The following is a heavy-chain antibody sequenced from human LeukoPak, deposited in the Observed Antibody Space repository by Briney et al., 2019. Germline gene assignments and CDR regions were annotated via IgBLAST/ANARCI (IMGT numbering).Heavy chain of an antibody. CDR3: ARGRSNYYGMDV. J-gene: IGHJ6*02. D-gene: IGHD1-26*01. CDR1: GGSVSSGSYY. Sequence: SGTLSLTCTVSGGSVSSGSYYWSWIRQPPGKGLEWIGYIYYNGNTNYSPSLKSRVTMSVDTSKNLFSLKVSSVTAADTAVYYCARGRSNYYGMDVWGQGTTVTVSS. V-gene: IGHV4-61*01. CDR2: IYYNGNT.